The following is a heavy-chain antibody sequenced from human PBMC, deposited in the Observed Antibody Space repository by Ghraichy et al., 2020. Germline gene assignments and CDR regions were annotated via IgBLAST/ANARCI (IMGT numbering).Heavy chain of an antibody. D-gene: IGHD3-22*01. CDR2: ISENGGKT. V-gene: IGHV3-23*01. J-gene: IGHJ4*02. CDR3: ARGKAMISIVVFES. CDR1: GFTFRNYV. Sequence: GGSLRLSCGASGFTFRNYVLSWVRQAPGKGLEWVSTISENGGKTDYSDSVEGRFTVSRDNPKNTLYLQMSSLRPEDTAVYFCARGKAMISIVVFESWGQGRLGTVCS.